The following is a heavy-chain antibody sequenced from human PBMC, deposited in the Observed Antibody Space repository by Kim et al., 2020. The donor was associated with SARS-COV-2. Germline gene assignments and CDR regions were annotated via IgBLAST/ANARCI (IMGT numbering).Heavy chain of an antibody. Sequence: DSVKGRFTISRDNAKNSLYLQMNSLRDEDTAVYYCARDHWKRIGDSSVGYWGQGTLVTVSS. CDR3: ARDHWKRIGDSSVGY. J-gene: IGHJ4*02. V-gene: IGHV3-48*02. D-gene: IGHD4-17*01.